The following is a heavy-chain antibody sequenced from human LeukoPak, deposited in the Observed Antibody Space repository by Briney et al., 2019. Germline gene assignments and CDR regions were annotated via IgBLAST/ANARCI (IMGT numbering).Heavy chain of an antibody. Sequence: GASVTVSFKASGYTFTIYYMHWVRQAPGQGLEWMGIINPSGGSTSYAQKFQGRVTMTRDTSTSTVYMELSSLRSEDTAVYYCARGRGPGVTMVRGVREAFDIWGQGTMVTVSS. CDR1: GYTFTIYY. CDR3: ARGRGPGVTMVRGVREAFDI. D-gene: IGHD3-10*01. J-gene: IGHJ3*02. CDR2: INPSGGST. V-gene: IGHV1-46*01.